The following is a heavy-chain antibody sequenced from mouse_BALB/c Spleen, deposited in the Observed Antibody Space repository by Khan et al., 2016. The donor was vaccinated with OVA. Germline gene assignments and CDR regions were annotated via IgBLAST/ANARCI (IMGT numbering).Heavy chain of an antibody. CDR2: INTYTGEP. D-gene: IGHD2-14*01. J-gene: IGHJ4*01. CDR3: ARVGYNGTMDY. Sequence: QIQLVQSGPELKKPGETVKISCKASGYTFTNYGMNWVKQAPGKGLKRMGWINTYTGEPTYADDFKGRFAFSLETSASNAYLQFNNLKNEDTATYDCARVGYNGTMDYGGQGTTVTVSS. V-gene: IGHV9-3-1*01. CDR1: GYTFTNYG.